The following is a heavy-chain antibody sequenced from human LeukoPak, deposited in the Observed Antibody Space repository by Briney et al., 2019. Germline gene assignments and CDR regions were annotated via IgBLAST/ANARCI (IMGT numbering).Heavy chain of an antibody. CDR2: ISGSGTIT. J-gene: IGHJ4*02. D-gene: IGHD3-10*01. CDR1: GFTFSSHA. CDR3: AKGGSYSD. V-gene: IGHV3-23*01. Sequence: GGSLRLSCAASGFTFSSHAMSWVRQAPGKGLEWVSGISGSGTITYYADSVKGRLTISRDNSKNTAYLQMNSLRVEDTAVYYCAKGGSYSDWGQGTLVTVSS.